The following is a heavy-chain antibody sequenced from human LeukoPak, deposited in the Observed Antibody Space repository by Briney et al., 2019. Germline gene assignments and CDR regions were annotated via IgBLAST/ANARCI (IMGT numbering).Heavy chain of an antibody. CDR3: ARYPRYCGGGVCMGFDY. Sequence: ASVKVSCKASGYTFTHYGVTWVRQAPGQGLEWMGWLTPNNGVTNFAQKFQGRVTMTADTSTSTAYMELRSLRSDDTAVYYCARYPRYCGGGVCMGFDYWGQGTLVTVSS. D-gene: IGHD2-8*02. CDR2: LTPNNGVT. V-gene: IGHV1-18*01. J-gene: IGHJ4*02. CDR1: GYTFTHYG.